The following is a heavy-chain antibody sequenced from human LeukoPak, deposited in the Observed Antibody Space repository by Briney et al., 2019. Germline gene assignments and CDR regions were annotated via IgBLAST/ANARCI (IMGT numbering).Heavy chain of an antibody. V-gene: IGHV3-30-3*01. CDR2: ISLDGSTE. CDR3: MRDYMGWFDP. Sequence: GGSLGLSCVASGFSLSNFQMYWVRQAPGKGLEWVSIISLDGSTEFYADSVKGRFTISRDTASNTMHLEMNNLRIEDTAVYYCMRDYMGWFDPWGQGSLVTVSS. J-gene: IGHJ5*02. D-gene: IGHD3-10*01. CDR1: GFSLSNFQ.